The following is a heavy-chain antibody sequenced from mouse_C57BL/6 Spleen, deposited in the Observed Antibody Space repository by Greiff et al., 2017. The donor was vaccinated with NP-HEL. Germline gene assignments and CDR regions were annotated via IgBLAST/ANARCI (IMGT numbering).Heavy chain of an antibody. V-gene: IGHV1-82*01. CDR3: ARGALFAY. CDR2: IYPGDGDT. J-gene: IGHJ3*01. CDR1: GYAFSSSW. Sequence: VQLQESGPELVKPGASVKISCKASGYAFSSSWMNWVKQRPGKGLEWIGRIYPGDGDTNYNGKFKGKATLTADKSSSTAYMQLSSLTSEDSAVYFCARGALFAYWGQGTLVTVSA.